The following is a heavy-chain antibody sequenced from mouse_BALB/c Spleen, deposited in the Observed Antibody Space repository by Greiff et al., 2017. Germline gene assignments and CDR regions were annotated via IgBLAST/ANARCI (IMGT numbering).Heavy chain of an antibody. CDR3: ARDGNPGYFDY. V-gene: IGHV3-2*02. CDR2: ISYSGST. CDR1: GYSITSDYA. J-gene: IGHJ2*01. Sequence: EVQLQESGPGLVKPSQSLSLTCTVTGYSITSDYAWNWIRQFPGNKLEWMGYISYSGSTSYNPSLKSRISITRDTSKNQFFLQLNSVTTEDTATYYCARDGNPGYFDYWGQGTTLTVSS. D-gene: IGHD2-1*01.